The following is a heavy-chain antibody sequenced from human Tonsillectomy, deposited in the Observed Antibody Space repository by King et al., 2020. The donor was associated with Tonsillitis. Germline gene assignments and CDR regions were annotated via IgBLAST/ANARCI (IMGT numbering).Heavy chain of an antibody. CDR3: ARGRGNIAAPALKYFDY. Sequence: QLVQSGAEVKKPGASVKVSCKASGYTFTSNALHWVRQAPGQRLEWMGSINAGNGDTKFSQKFQGRVTITRDTPASTAYMELSSLISEDTAVYYCARGRGNIAAPALKYFDYWGQGTLVTVSS. CDR2: INAGNGDT. V-gene: IGHV1-3*01. D-gene: IGHD6-13*01. J-gene: IGHJ4*02. CDR1: GYTFTSNA.